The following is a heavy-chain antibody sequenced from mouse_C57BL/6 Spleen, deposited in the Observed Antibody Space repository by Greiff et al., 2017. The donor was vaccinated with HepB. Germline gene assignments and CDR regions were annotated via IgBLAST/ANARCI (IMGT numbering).Heavy chain of an antibody. V-gene: IGHV1-82*01. CDR1: GYAFSSSW. J-gene: IGHJ4*01. CDR3: ARLTGKGAMDY. D-gene: IGHD4-1*01. CDR2: IYPGDGDT. Sequence: VNVVESGPELVKPGASVKISCKASGYAFSSSWMNWVKQRPGKGLEWIGRIYPGDGDTNYNGKFKGKATLTADKSSSTAYMQLSSLTSEDSAVYFCARLTGKGAMDYWGQGTSVTVSS.